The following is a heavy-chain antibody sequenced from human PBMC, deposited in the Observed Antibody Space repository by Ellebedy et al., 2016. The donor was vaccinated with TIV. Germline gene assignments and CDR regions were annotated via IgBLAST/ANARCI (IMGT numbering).Heavy chain of an antibody. V-gene: IGHV2-5*01. CDR3: ARIRRDYDSSGYSYYYFDY. D-gene: IGHD3-22*01. J-gene: IGHJ4*02. Sequence: SGPTLVKPTETLTLTCTVSGFSLSNARMGVSWIRQPPGKALEWLALIYWNDDKRYSPSLKSRLTITKDTSKNQVVLTMTNMDPVDTATYYCARIRRDYDSSGYSYYYFDYWGQGTLVTVSS. CDR2: IYWNDDK. CDR1: GFSLSNARMG.